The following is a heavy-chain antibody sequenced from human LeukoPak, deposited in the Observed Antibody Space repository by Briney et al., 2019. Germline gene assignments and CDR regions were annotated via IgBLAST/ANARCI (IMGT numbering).Heavy chain of an antibody. D-gene: IGHD3-22*01. J-gene: IGHJ4*02. Sequence: GGSLRLSCAASGFTFSSYGISWVRQAPGKGLEWVSAISGSGGSTYYADSVKGRFTISRDNSKNTLYLQMNSLRAEDTAVYYCARRYYYDSSGYYYWGQGTLVTVSS. CDR3: ARRYYYDSSGYYY. CDR1: GFTFSSYG. V-gene: IGHV3-23*01. CDR2: ISGSGGST.